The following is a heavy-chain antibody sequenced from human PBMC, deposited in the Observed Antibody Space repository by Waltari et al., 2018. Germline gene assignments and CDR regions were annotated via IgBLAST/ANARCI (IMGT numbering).Heavy chain of an antibody. J-gene: IGHJ5*01. Sequence: QVQLVQRGAEVKKPGASVKVSCKDSGYTFTGYYIHWVRQAPGQGLEWMGRINPNSGGTNYAQKFQGRVTMTRDTSINTAYMELSRLRPDDTAVYYCAKGQEHYYDNSGSFVSWGQGTLVTVSS. D-gene: IGHD3-22*01. CDR2: INPNSGGT. CDR1: GYTFTGYY. V-gene: IGHV1-2*06. CDR3: AKGQEHYYDNSGSFVS.